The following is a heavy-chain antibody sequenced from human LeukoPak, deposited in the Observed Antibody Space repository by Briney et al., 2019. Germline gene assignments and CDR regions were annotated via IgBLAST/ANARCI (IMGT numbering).Heavy chain of an antibody. Sequence: SVKVSCKASGYTFTSYGISWVRQAPGQGLEWMGGIIPIFGTADYAQKFQGRVTITADESTSTAYMELSSLRSEDTAVYYCARGNDILTGYHNWFGPWGQGTLVTVSS. J-gene: IGHJ5*02. CDR1: GYTFTSYG. D-gene: IGHD3-9*01. CDR2: IIPIFGTA. CDR3: ARGNDILTGYHNWFGP. V-gene: IGHV1-69*13.